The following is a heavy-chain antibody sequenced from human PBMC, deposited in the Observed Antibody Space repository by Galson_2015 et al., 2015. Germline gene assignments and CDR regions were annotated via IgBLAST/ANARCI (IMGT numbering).Heavy chain of an antibody. Sequence: SLRLSCAASGFTFSNSAMTWVRQAPGKGLEWVAAIGGTGAKTYYSESAKGRFTVSRDNSKNTLFLQMNSLTADDTALYYCARDRGTSWNNGDWLHPWVQGTLVTVSS. CDR3: ARDRGTSWNNGDWLHP. J-gene: IGHJ5*02. CDR1: GFTFSNSA. CDR2: IGGTGAKT. V-gene: IGHV3-23*01. D-gene: IGHD1/OR15-1a*01.